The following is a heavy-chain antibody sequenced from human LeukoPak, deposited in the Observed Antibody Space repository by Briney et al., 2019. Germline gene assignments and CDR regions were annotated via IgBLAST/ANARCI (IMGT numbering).Heavy chain of an antibody. CDR2: IIPLFGTA. CDR3: ARATSSSPHSSSWFLPFDY. CDR1: VGTFSSYA. V-gene: IGHV1-69*13. J-gene: IGHJ4*02. D-gene: IGHD6-13*01. Sequence: SVKVSCKASVGTFSSYAISWVRQAPGQGLEWMGGIIPLFGTANYAQKFQGRVTITADESTSTAYMELSSLRSEDTAVYYCARATSSSPHSSSWFLPFDYWGQGTLVTVSS.